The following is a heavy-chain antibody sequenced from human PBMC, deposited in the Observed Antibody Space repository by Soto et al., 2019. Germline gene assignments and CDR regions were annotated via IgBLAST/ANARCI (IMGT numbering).Heavy chain of an antibody. CDR3: ARFITMVRGVIINNWFDP. CDR1: GGSFSGYY. CDR2: INHSGST. Sequence: QVQLQQWGAGLLKPSETLSLTCAVYGGSFSGYYWSWIRQPPGKGLEWIGEINHSGSTNYNPSLKSRVTISVDTSKNQFSLKLSSVTAADTAVYYCARFITMVRGVIINNWFDPWGQGTLVTVSS. J-gene: IGHJ5*02. D-gene: IGHD3-10*01. V-gene: IGHV4-34*01.